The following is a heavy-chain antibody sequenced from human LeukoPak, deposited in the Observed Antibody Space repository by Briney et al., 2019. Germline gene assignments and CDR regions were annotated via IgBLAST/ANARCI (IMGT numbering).Heavy chain of an antibody. J-gene: IGHJ4*02. CDR3: ARLRMGSGYGAFDY. V-gene: IGHV4-4*09. Sequence: PSETLSLTCTVSGGSISDYYWSWVRQPPGKGLEWLGYIYTSGSTNYNPSLKSRVTISADTSKNQFSLKLSSVTAADTAVYYCARLRMGSGYGAFDYWGQGTLVTVSS. CDR1: GGSISDYY. D-gene: IGHD5-12*01. CDR2: IYTSGST.